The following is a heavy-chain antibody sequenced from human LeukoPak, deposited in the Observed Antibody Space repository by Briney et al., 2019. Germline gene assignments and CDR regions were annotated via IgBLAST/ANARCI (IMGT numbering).Heavy chain of an antibody. V-gene: IGHV3-64D*06. CDR1: GFTFSSYA. D-gene: IGHD5-18*01. Sequence: QTGGSLRLSCSASGFTFSSYAMHWVRQAPGKGLEYVSAISSNGGSTYYADSVKGRFTISRDNSKNTLYLQMSSLRAEDTAVYYCVKDPGDLDTGMNFDYWGQGPLVTVSS. J-gene: IGHJ4*02. CDR2: ISSNGGST. CDR3: VKDPGDLDTGMNFDY.